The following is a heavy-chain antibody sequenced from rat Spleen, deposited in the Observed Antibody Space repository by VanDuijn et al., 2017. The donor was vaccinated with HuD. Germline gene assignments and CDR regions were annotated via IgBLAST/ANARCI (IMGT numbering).Heavy chain of an antibody. Sequence: EVQLVESGGGLVQPGRSLKVSCAASGFTFSNYYMAWVRQAPKKGLEWVASISFEGSSSYYGDSVKGRFTISRDNAKSTLYLQMNSLRSEDTATYYCARPHSSHYVMDAWGQGASVTVSS. CDR2: ISFEGSSS. CDR1: GFTFSNYY. J-gene: IGHJ4*01. D-gene: IGHD1-8*01. CDR3: ARPHSSHYVMDA. V-gene: IGHV5-22*01.